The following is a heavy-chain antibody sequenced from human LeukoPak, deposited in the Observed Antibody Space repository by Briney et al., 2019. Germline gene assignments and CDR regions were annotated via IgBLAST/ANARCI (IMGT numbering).Heavy chain of an antibody. Sequence: GGSLRLSCAASGFTFSGSAMHWVRQASGKGLEWVGRIRSKANSYATAYAASVKGRFTISRDDSKNTAYLQMNSLKTEDTAVYYCTRSLYYYDSSGYYYYFDYWGQGTLVTVSS. V-gene: IGHV3-73*01. CDR3: TRSLYYYDSSGYYYYFDY. J-gene: IGHJ4*02. D-gene: IGHD3-22*01. CDR1: GFTFSGSA. CDR2: IRSKANSYAT.